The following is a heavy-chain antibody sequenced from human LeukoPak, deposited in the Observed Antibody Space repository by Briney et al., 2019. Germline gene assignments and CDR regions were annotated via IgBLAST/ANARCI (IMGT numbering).Heavy chain of an antibody. CDR1: GYSFTSYW. D-gene: IGHD2-2*01. Sequence: GESLKISCKGSGYSFTSYWIGWVRRMPGKGLEGLGIIYPGDSDTRYSPSFQGQVTISADKSISTAYLQWSSLKASDTAMYYCARSLGVVPAAPFDYWGQGTLATVSS. J-gene: IGHJ4*02. CDR3: ARSLGVVPAAPFDY. CDR2: IYPGDSDT. V-gene: IGHV5-51*01.